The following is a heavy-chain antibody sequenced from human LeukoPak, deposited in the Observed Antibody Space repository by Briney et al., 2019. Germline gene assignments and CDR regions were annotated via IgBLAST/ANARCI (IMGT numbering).Heavy chain of an antibody. V-gene: IGHV3-74*01. CDR3: ASGESYGLYQFDF. D-gene: IGHD3-16*01. J-gene: IGHJ4*02. CDR2: INSDGSSA. CDR1: GFTFSSYW. Sequence: TGGSLRLSCAASGFTFSSYWMHWVRQAPGKGLVWVSRINSDGSSASYADSVKGRFTISRDNAKNTVYLQVHSLRAEDSAVYYCASGESYGLYQFDFWGPGTLVTVSS.